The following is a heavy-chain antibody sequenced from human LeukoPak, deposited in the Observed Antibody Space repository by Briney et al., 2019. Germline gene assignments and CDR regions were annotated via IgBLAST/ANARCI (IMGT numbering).Heavy chain of an antibody. CDR1: GGSISSGSYY. D-gene: IGHD3-10*01. V-gene: IGHV4-61*02. Sequence: SETLSLTCSVSGGSISSGSYYWSWIRQPAGKGLEWIGRIYTSGSTNYNPSLKSRVTISVDTSKNQFSLKLSSVTAADTAVYYCARDLSGSHQLNWFDPWGQGTLVTVSS. CDR3: ARDLSGSHQLNWFDP. J-gene: IGHJ5*02. CDR2: IYTSGST.